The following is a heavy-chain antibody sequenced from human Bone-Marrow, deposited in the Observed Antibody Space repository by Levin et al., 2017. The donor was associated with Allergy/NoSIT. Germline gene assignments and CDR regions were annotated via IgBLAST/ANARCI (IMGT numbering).Heavy chain of an antibody. CDR2: ISYDGSNK. D-gene: IGHD3-10*01. Sequence: GGSLRLSCAASGFTFSSYGMHWVRQAPGKGLEWVAVISYDGSNKYYADSVKGRFTISRDNSKNTLYLQMNSLRAEDTAVYYCAKDGDYYGSGSPYYFDYWGQGTLVTVSS. J-gene: IGHJ4*02. V-gene: IGHV3-30*18. CDR3: AKDGDYYGSGSPYYFDY. CDR1: GFTFSSYG.